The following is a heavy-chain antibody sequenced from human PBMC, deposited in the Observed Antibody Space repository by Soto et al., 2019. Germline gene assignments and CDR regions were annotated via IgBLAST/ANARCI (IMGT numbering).Heavy chain of an antibody. J-gene: IGHJ3*02. CDR1: GCTFSSYA. Sequence: GASVKVSCKSSGCTFSSYAISWVRQAPGQGLEWMGGIIPIFGTANYAQKFQGRVTITADESTSTAYMELSSLRSEDTAVYYCASIDGSGSWAFDIWGQGTMVTVSS. V-gene: IGHV1-69*13. CDR2: IIPIFGTA. D-gene: IGHD3-10*01. CDR3: ASIDGSGSWAFDI.